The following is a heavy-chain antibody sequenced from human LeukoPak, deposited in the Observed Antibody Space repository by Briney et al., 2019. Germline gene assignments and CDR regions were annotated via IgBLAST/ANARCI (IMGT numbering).Heavy chain of an antibody. CDR3: ARTGYSSSWYYFDY. CDR2: IYYSGST. D-gene: IGHD6-13*01. V-gene: IGHV4-31*03. Sequence: SQTLSLTCTVSGGSISSGGYYWSWIRQHPGKGLEWIGYIYYSGSTYYNPSLKSRVTISVDTSKNQFSLKLSSVTAADTAVYYCARTGYSSSWYYFDYWGQGTLVTVSS. J-gene: IGHJ4*02. CDR1: GGSISSGGYY.